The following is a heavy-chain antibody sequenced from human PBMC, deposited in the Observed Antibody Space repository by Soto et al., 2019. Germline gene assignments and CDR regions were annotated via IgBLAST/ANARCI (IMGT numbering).Heavy chain of an antibody. Sequence: GASVKVSCKASGGTFSSYAISWVRQAPGQGLEWMGGIIPIFGTANYAQKFQGRVTITADESTSTAYMELSSLRSEETAVYYCVRGGGYGDYTSHYYYGMDVWGQGTTVTVSS. CDR3: VRGGGYGDYTSHYYYGMDV. J-gene: IGHJ6*02. CDR2: IIPIFGTA. D-gene: IGHD4-17*01. V-gene: IGHV1-69*13. CDR1: GGTFSSYA.